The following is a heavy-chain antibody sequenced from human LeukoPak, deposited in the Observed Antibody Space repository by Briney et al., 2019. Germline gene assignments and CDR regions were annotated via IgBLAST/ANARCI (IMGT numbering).Heavy chain of an antibody. J-gene: IGHJ4*02. V-gene: IGHV4-39*01. Sequence: SETLSLTCTVSGGSISSSRYYWGWVRQPPGKGLEYIGNIYYSGSTYYKPSLKSRVTISVDTSKNQSSLKVTSVTAADTAVYYCARFYSSDWEVFDYWGQGTLVTVSS. CDR2: IYYSGST. CDR3: ARFYSSDWEVFDY. CDR1: GGSISSSRYY. D-gene: IGHD6-19*01.